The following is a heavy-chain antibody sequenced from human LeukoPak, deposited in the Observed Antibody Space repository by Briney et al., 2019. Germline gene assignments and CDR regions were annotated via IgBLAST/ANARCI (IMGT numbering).Heavy chain of an antibody. Sequence: GASVKVSCKASGYTFTGYYMHWVRQAPGQGLEGMGWINPNSGGTNYAQKFQGRATMTRDTSISTAYMELSRLRSDDTAVYYCASDNYYDSSGYYAWGQGTLVTVSS. CDR3: ASDNYYDSSGYYA. V-gene: IGHV1-2*02. CDR1: GYTFTGYY. D-gene: IGHD3-22*01. J-gene: IGHJ5*02. CDR2: INPNSGGT.